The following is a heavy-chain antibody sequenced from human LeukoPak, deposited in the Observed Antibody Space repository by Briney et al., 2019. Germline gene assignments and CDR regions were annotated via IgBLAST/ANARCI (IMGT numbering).Heavy chain of an antibody. CDR1: GGSISSYY. V-gene: IGHV4-59*01. J-gene: IGHJ5*02. CDR2: IYYSGST. D-gene: IGHD2-2*01. Sequence: PSETLSLTCTVSGGSISSYYWSWIRQPPGKGLEWIGYIYYSGSTNYNPSLKSRVTISVDTSKNQFSLKLSSVTAADTAVYYCARAPTYCSSTSCYVSWFDPWGQGTLVTVSS. CDR3: ARAPTYCSSTSCYVSWFDP.